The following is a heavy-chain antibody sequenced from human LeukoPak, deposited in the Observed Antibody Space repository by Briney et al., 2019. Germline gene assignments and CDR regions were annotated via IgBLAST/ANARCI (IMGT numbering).Heavy chain of an antibody. Sequence: SVKVSCKASGGTFSSYAISWVRQAPGQGLEWMGRIIPILGIANYAQKFQGRVTITADKSTSTDYMELSSLRSEDTAMYYCARLTDYGDYSGAFDIWGQGTMVTVSS. J-gene: IGHJ3*02. V-gene: IGHV1-69*04. CDR1: GGTFSSYA. D-gene: IGHD4-17*01. CDR2: IIPILGIA. CDR3: ARLTDYGDYSGAFDI.